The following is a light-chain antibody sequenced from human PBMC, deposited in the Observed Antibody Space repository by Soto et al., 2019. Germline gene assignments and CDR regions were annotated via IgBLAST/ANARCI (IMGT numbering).Light chain of an antibody. Sequence: DIQMTQSPSSLSASVGDRVTITCRAGQGISNLLGWFQHKPGKAPKRLIYAASSLQGGVPSRFSGSGSGTEFTLSITRLQPEVFADYYCLQHITYPHTFGLTTELEIK. J-gene: IGKJ2*01. CDR1: QGISNL. CDR3: LQHITYPHT. V-gene: IGKV1-17*01. CDR2: AAS.